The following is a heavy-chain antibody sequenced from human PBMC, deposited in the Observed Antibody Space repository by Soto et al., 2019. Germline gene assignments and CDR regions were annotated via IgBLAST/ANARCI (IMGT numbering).Heavy chain of an antibody. Sequence: EVQLVQSGAEVKKPGESLRISCKGSGYSFTNYWITWVRQMPGKGLEWMGRIDPSDSYSNYSPSFQGHVSVSADKSISTAYLPWSSLKASDTAIYYCAREAAAGGFDYWGQGTLVAVSS. D-gene: IGHD6-25*01. CDR1: GYSFTNYW. V-gene: IGHV5-10-1*01. J-gene: IGHJ4*02. CDR3: AREAAAGGFDY. CDR2: IDPSDSYS.